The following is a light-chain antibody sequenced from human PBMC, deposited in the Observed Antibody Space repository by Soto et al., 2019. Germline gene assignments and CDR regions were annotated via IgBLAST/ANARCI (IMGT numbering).Light chain of an antibody. CDR2: DAS. CDR1: QSISGW. J-gene: IGKJ1*01. V-gene: IGKV1-5*01. Sequence: DIQMTQYPSTLSASVGDRVTITCRANQSISGWLAWYQQKPGKAPKILIFDASSLETGVPSRFSGSGSGTEFTLTIISLQSEDSAVYYCQQYNNWPPWTFGQGTKVDIK. CDR3: QQYNNWPPWT.